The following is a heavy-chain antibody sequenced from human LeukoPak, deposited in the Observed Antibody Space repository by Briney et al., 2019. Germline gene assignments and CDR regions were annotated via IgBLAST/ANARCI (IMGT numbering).Heavy chain of an antibody. CDR3: APTKWLVPLDS. D-gene: IGHD6-19*01. V-gene: IGHV1-18*04. Sequence: ASVKVSCKASGYTFTGYYMHWVRQAPGQGLEWMGWISTHNGDTNYAQKFLGRVTMTTDTSANTAYMDLRGLRSDDTAVYYCAPTKWLVPLDSWGQGTLVTVSS. CDR2: ISTHNGDT. CDR1: GYTFTGYY. J-gene: IGHJ4*02.